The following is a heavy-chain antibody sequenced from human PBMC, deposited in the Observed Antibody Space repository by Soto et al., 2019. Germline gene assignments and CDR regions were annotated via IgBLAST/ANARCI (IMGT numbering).Heavy chain of an antibody. CDR2: ISGSGGST. CDR1: GFTFSSYA. V-gene: IGHV3-23*01. Sequence: EVQLLESGGGLGQIGGSLRLSCAASGFTFSSYAMTWVRQASGKGLEWVSQISGSGGSTDYAASVKGRFTISRDNSKNTLYLHMNSLRGEDTAVYYCAKASRGQALIRPIPFDSWGQGTLVTVS. J-gene: IGHJ4*02. CDR3: AKASRGQALIRPIPFDS. D-gene: IGHD6-6*01.